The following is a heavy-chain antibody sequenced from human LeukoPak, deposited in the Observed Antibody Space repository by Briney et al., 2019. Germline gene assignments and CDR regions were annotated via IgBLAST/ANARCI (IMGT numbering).Heavy chain of an antibody. CDR1: GGSISSSSYY. Sequence: SETLSLTCTVSGGSISSSSYYWGWIRQPPGKGLEWIGSIYYSGSTYYNPSLKSRVTISVDTSKNQFSLKLSSVTAADTAVYYCARGVDKPQQQLVPFDYWGQGILVAVSS. CDR3: ARGVDKPQQQLVPFDY. V-gene: IGHV4-39*07. CDR2: IYYSGST. J-gene: IGHJ4*02. D-gene: IGHD6-13*01.